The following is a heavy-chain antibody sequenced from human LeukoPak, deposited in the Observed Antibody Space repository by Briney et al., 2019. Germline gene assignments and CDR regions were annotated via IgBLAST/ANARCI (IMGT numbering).Heavy chain of an antibody. J-gene: IGHJ5*02. Sequence: PSETLSLTCLVSGGSISSTSYYWGWIRQSPGRGLEWIGSFYYTGSIFDNRSLRSRVTISIDMSKNQFLLKLTSVTAADTAVYYCARQAVIIPTGMEGPWFDPWGQGTLVAVSS. CDR1: GGSISSTSYY. CDR3: ARQAVIIPTGMEGPWFDP. D-gene: IGHD2/OR15-2a*01. CDR2: FYYTGSI. V-gene: IGHV4-39*07.